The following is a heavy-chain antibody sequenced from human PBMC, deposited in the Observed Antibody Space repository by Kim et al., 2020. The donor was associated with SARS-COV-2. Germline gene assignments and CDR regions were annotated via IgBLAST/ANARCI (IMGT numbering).Heavy chain of an antibody. CDR3: ARGLYYYGSGSYYKV. CDR2: INHSGST. V-gene: IGHV4-34*01. Sequence: SETLSLTCAVYGGSFSGYYWSWIRQPPGKGLDWIGEINHSGSTNYNPSLKSRVTISVDTSKNQFSLKLSSVTAGDTAVYYCARGLYYYGSGSYYKVWGQGTLVTVSS. D-gene: IGHD3-10*01. J-gene: IGHJ4*02. CDR1: GGSFSGYY.